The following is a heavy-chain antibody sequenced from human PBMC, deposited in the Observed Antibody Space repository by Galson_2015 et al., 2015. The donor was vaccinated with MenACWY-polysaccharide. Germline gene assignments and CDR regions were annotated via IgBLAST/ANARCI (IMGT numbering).Heavy chain of an antibody. V-gene: IGHV4-39*01. CDR2: VYYSGNT. CDR3: ARAPTPYCSSTSCFNKYAFDI. CDR1: SGSISRRGHH. Sequence: LSLTCTVSSGSISRRGHHWGWIRQPPGKGLEWIGIVYYSGNTYYNPSLESRVTISVDTSKNQFSLKLNSVTAADTALYYCARAPTPYCSSTSCFNKYAFDIWGQGTMVTVSS. J-gene: IGHJ3*02. D-gene: IGHD2-2*01.